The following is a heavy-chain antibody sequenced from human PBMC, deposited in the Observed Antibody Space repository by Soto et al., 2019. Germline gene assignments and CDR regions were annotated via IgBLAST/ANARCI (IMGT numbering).Heavy chain of an antibody. CDR1: GFTSSNCW. CDR3: ARSVRSGSFPYYYYAMDV. D-gene: IGHD3-10*01. CDR2: IKSDGSST. Sequence: EVQLVESGGGFVQPGGSLRLSCAASGFTSSNCWMHWVRQAPGKGLVWVSRIKSDGSSTSYADSVKGRFTISRDNAKNTLDLQMHGLRAEDMAVYYCARSVRSGSFPYYYYAMDVWGQGTTVTVSS. J-gene: IGHJ6*02. V-gene: IGHV3-74*01.